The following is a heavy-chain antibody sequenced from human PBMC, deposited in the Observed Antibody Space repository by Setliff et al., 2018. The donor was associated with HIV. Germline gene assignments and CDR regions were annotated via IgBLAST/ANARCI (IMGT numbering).Heavy chain of an antibody. Sequence: ASVKVSCKPPGHTFTNYDIHWMRRAPGQGLEWMGWMNPNSGVSGYALKFHDRVTMTRDTSITTLYMELSSLTSEDTAVYYCARGKGVGGVIITGGLDVLGQGTTVTVSS. CDR1: GHTFTNYD. V-gene: IGHV1-8*01. CDR2: MNPNSGVS. CDR3: ARGKGVGGVIITGGLDV. J-gene: IGHJ6*02. D-gene: IGHD3-10*01.